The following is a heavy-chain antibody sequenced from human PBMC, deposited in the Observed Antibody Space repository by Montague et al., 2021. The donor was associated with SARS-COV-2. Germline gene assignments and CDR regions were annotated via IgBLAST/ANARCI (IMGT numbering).Heavy chain of an antibody. D-gene: IGHD6-13*01. CDR2: INYSGST. V-gene: IGHV4-59*01. CDR1: GDSMNNYY. J-gene: IGHJ4*02. Sequence: SETLSLTCTVSGDSMNNYYWSWIRQPPGKGLGWIGHINYSGSTHYNPSLQSRVTLSEDTSKNQFSLRLTSVTAADTAMYFCARAPIYRSSWYAYFDYWGQGTLVTVSS. CDR3: ARAPIYRSSWYAYFDY.